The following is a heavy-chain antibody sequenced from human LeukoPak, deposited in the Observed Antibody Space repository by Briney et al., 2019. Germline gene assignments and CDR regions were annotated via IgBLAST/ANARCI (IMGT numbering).Heavy chain of an antibody. J-gene: IGHJ4*02. Sequence: ASVTVSCKASGFTFTYYYIHWVRQAPGQGLEWMGYINPHSGGTSSPQKFQGRVAMTTDTSISSAYMELSSLISDDTAMYYCVREGNELLSKDFDYWGQGTLVTVSS. D-gene: IGHD2-21*02. CDR1: GFTFTYYY. CDR3: VREGNELLSKDFDY. CDR2: INPHSGGT. V-gene: IGHV1-2*02.